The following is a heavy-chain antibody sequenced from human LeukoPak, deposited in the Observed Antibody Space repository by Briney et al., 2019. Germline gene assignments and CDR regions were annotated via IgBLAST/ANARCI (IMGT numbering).Heavy chain of an antibody. CDR2: IKAGNGDT. CDR1: GYTFTSYA. V-gene: IGHV1-3*01. J-gene: IGHJ4*02. Sequence: ASVKVSCKASGYTFTSYAMHWVRQAPGQRPEWMGWIKAGNGDTKYSQNFQDRLTITRDTSASTVYMELSSLTSEDTALYYCARDDCGDTCYPGGYWGQGTLVTVSS. D-gene: IGHD2-21*01. CDR3: ARDDCGDTCYPGGY.